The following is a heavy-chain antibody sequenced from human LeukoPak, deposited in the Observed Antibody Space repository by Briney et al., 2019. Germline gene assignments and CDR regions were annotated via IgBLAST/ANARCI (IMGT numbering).Heavy chain of an antibody. Sequence: GESLKISCKGSGYSFTSYWIGWVRQMPGKGLEWMGIIYPGDSDTRYSPSFQGQVTIPADKSISTAYLQWSSLKASDTAMYYCARGPDYYDSSGYSGNAFDIWGQGTMVTVSS. V-gene: IGHV5-51*01. CDR2: IYPGDSDT. J-gene: IGHJ3*02. CDR1: GYSFTSYW. D-gene: IGHD3-22*01. CDR3: ARGPDYYDSSGYSGNAFDI.